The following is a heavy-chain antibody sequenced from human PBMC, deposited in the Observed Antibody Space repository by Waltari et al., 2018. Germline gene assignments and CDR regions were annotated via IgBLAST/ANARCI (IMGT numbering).Heavy chain of an antibody. D-gene: IGHD1-1*01. V-gene: IGHV3-74*03. CDR2: ISSDASDT. Sequence: EEQLVESGGGLVKPGDSLSLSCAASGFTFSSYWLNWVRTDPGTGPLGGSRISSDASDTTYADSVKGRFTISRDNAKNTLYLQMNRLRAEDTAVYFCARVSRRTYRSPVPGRHYYYGMDVWGQGTTVTVSS. CDR1: GFTFSSYW. CDR3: ARVSRRTYRSPVPGRHYYYGMDV. J-gene: IGHJ6*02.